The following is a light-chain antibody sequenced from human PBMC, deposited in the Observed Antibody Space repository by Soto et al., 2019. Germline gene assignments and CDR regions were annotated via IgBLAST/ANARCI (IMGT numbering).Light chain of an antibody. CDR1: QSMSSN. CDR3: PQYNNWPPWT. CDR2: RTS. Sequence: EIVMTQSPATLAVSPGERATLSCRASQSMSSNLASYHQKPGQAPRLLMFRTSTSATGIPARISGSGSGTDFTLIIISLQDEDFAVYYCPQYNNWPPWTFGGGTKVDI. V-gene: IGKV3-15*01. J-gene: IGKJ4*02.